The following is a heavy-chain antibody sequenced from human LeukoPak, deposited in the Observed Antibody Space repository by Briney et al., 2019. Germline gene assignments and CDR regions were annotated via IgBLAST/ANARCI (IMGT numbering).Heavy chain of an antibody. Sequence: GASVKVSCNASGFTFTSSAMQWVRQARGQRLEWIGWIVVGSGNTNYAQKFQERVTITRDMSTSTAYMELSSLRSEDTAVYYCAAGRGIVAPTGFDYWGQGTLVTVSS. CDR1: GFTFTSSA. CDR3: AAGRGIVAPTGFDY. D-gene: IGHD5-12*01. J-gene: IGHJ4*02. V-gene: IGHV1-58*02. CDR2: IVVGSGNT.